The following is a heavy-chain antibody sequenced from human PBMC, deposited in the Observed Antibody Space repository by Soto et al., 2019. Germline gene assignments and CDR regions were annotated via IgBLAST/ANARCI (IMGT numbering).Heavy chain of an antibody. V-gene: IGHV3-30-3*01. Sequence: GGSLRLSCAASGFTFSTYAMHWVRQAPGKGLECVAVISNDGSNKYYADSVKGRFTISRDNSKNTLYLQMNSRRAEDTAVYYCAREGHSGSYLNDAFDIWGQGTMVTVSS. D-gene: IGHD1-26*01. CDR2: ISNDGSNK. CDR1: GFTFSTYA. J-gene: IGHJ3*02. CDR3: AREGHSGSYLNDAFDI.